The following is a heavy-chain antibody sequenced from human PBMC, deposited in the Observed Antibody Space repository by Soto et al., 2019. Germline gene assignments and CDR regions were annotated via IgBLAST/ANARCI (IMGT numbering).Heavy chain of an antibody. J-gene: IGHJ6*02. D-gene: IGHD3-10*01. V-gene: IGHV4-30-4*01. CDR3: ARVPIGIYYGMDV. CDR1: GASISSGDDY. CDR2: IYYSGST. Sequence: QVQLQESGPGLVKPSQTLSLTCTVSGASISSGDDYWSWIRQPPGKGLEWIGYIYYSGSTHYNPSLKSRATISVDTSKNQFSLKLSSVTAADTAVYYCARVPIGIYYGMDVWGQGTTVTVSS.